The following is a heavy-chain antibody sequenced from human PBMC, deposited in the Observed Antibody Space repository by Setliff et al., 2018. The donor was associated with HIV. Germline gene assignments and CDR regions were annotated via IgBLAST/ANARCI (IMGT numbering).Heavy chain of an antibody. CDR2: IYYTGST. CDR3: ARFSSTGWRRAFDV. CDR1: GGPMRSSSYY. D-gene: IGHD6-19*01. Sequence: PSETLSLTCSVSGGPMRSSSYYWGWIRQPPGKGLEWIGSIYYTGSTYSNPSLKSRLTISEDASKSQFSLTLRSVTAADTAVYCCARFSSTGWRRAFDVWGQGTKVTVSS. J-gene: IGHJ3*01. V-gene: IGHV4-39*01.